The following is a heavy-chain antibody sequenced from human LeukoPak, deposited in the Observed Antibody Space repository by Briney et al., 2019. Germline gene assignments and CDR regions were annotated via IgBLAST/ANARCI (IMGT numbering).Heavy chain of an antibody. D-gene: IGHD2/OR15-2a*01. CDR1: GFTTHYW. CDR3: TGGSDKVLSGEYYYYMDV. V-gene: IGHV3-7*01. CDR2: MDRDGRVQ. Sequence: GGSLRLSCTASGFTTHYWLNWGRQPPGKGLKWVANMDRDGRVQHYFDALEGRVTISRDSAKPSLALQMNSLRAEDTAVYYCTGGSDKVLSGEYYYYMDVWGTGTTVTVSS. J-gene: IGHJ6*03.